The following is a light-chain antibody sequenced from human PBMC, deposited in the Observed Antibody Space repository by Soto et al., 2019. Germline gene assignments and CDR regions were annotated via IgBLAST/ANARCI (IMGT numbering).Light chain of an antibody. CDR1: QGISSY. CDR2: AAS. CDR3: QQYYSYPWT. Sequence: IQMTQSPSTLSASVGDSVTITCRASQGISSYLAWYQQKPGKAPKLLIYAASTLQSGVPSRFSGSGSGTDFTLTISCLQSEDFATYYCQQYYSYPWTFGQGTKV. V-gene: IGKV1-8*01. J-gene: IGKJ1*01.